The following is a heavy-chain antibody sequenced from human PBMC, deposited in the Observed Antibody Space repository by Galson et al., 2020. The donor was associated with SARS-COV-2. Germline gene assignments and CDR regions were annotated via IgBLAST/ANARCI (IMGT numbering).Heavy chain of an antibody. Sequence: GGSLRLSCAASGFTFSSYGMHWVRQAPGKGLEWVAVISYVGTNKYYADSVKGRFTISRDNSKNTLFLQMNSLRAEDTAVYYCAKDSHSGDVYYYYYGMDVWGQGTTVTVSS. CDR1: GFTFSSYG. J-gene: IGHJ6*02. D-gene: IGHD4-17*01. CDR3: AKDSHSGDVYYYYYGMDV. CDR2: ISYVGTNK. V-gene: IGHV3-30*18.